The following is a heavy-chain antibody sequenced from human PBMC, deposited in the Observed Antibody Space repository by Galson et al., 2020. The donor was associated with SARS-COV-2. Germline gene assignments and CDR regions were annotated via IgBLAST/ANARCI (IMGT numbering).Heavy chain of an antibody. CDR3: ARDFEP. V-gene: IGHV4-4*07. CDR1: CGHLGSYY. J-gene: IGHJ5*02. Sequence: SQTLSLPCTVSCGHLGSYYWRWIRQAAGKGLEWIGQTHKSGRNSHNPSLTTRVTMSVDMSRNQFLLRLASLTAADTAIYYCARDFEPWGQGILITVSS. CDR2: THKSGRN.